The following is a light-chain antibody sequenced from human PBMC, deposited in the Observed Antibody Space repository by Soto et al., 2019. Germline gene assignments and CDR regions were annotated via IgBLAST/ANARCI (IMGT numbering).Light chain of an antibody. CDR1: SSDVGGYNY. Sequence: QSVLTQPASVSGTPGQSITISCPGTSSDVGGYNYVSWYQQHPGKAAKLLIYEVSNRPSGVSNRLSGSKSGNTASLPISGRQAADDADYYCSAYASSSTPFYVFGTGTKVTVL. CDR3: SAYASSSTPFYV. J-gene: IGLJ1*01. V-gene: IGLV2-14*01. CDR2: EVS.